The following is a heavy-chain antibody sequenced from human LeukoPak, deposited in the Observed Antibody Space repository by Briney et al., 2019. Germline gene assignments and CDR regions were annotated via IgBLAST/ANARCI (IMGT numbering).Heavy chain of an antibody. D-gene: IGHD5-24*01. Sequence: GGSLRLSFAVSGFSVTNNYMSWVRQAPGKGLEWVSVFYVGGATYYADSVKGRFTISRDNSENTLYLQMKSLRAEDTAVYYCARGDGYNFFDYWGQGSLVTVSS. CDR3: ARGDGYNFFDY. CDR1: GFSVTNNY. V-gene: IGHV3-53*01. CDR2: FYVGGAT. J-gene: IGHJ4*02.